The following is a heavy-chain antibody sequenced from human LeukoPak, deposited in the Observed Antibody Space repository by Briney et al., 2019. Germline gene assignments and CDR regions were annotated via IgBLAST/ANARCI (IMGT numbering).Heavy chain of an antibody. CDR2: IYYSGST. J-gene: IGHJ6*02. Sequence: PSETLSLTCTVSGGSISSYYWSWIRQPPGKGLEWIGYIYYSGSTNYNPSLKSRVTISVDTSKNQFSLKLSSVTAADTAVYYCARSDYYYYGMDVWGQGTTVTVSS. CDR1: GGSISSYY. CDR3: ARSDYYYYGMDV. V-gene: IGHV4-59*08.